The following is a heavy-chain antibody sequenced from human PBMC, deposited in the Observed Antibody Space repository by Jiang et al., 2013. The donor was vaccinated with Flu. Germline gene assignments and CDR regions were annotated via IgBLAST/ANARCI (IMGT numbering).Heavy chain of an antibody. J-gene: IGHJ4*02. CDR1: GGSFSGHY. D-gene: IGHD2-2*01. V-gene: IGHV4-34*01. CDR2: ITYSGDL. Sequence: GSGLVKPSETLSLTCAVYGGSFSGHYCSWIRQPPGKGLEWIGEITYSGDLNYNPSLRSRLTISLDTSKTQVSLKLTSATAADTAMYYCARDSRRYCSSTSCYRWGQGTLVTVSS. CDR3: ARDSRRYCSSTSCYR.